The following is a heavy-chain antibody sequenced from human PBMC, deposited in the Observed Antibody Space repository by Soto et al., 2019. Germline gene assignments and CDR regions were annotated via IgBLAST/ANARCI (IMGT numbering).Heavy chain of an antibody. J-gene: IGHJ4*02. CDR2: IFHSAFT. V-gene: IGHV4-30-2*01. CDR1: GGSVTSCGYY. CDR3: AREDRSGCAHYFDY. Sequence: SETQSLTYTGSGGSVTSCGYYWSWIRKPPGKGLEWIGYIFHSAFTSYNPSLQSRLTISLDRSKNQFSLKLNSVTAADTAVYYCAREDRSGCAHYFDYWGPGALVTVSS. D-gene: IGHD6-25*01.